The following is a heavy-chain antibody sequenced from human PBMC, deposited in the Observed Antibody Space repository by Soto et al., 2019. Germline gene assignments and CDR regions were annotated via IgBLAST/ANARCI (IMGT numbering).Heavy chain of an antibody. D-gene: IGHD3-22*01. CDR1: GFIFSSYG. V-gene: IGHV3-23*01. Sequence: GGSLRLSCVASGFIFSSYGMTWVRQAPGKGLYWVSGVSSSGGSTNYADSVKGRFTIFRDNSKNTLYLQMNSLRAEDTAVYYCAKVHNPSPHYYESSGYYYFDSWGQGTLVTVSS. J-gene: IGHJ4*02. CDR3: AKVHNPSPHYYESSGYYYFDS. CDR2: VSSSGGST.